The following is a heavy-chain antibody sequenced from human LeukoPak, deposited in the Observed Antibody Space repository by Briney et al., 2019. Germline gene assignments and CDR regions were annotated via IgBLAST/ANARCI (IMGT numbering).Heavy chain of an antibody. D-gene: IGHD2-2*02. CDR1: GGSFSDYY. CDR2: VSHDGST. V-gene: IGHV4-34*01. Sequence: SEALSLTCAVYGGSFSDYYWSWIRQSPGKGLEWIGEVSHDGSTNSNPSLKSRVTISIDTSKNHSSLRLTSVTAADTAVYYCARPLRCGGNNCYMDNWFDPWGKGTLVTVSS. J-gene: IGHJ5*02. CDR3: ARPLRCGGNNCYMDNWFDP.